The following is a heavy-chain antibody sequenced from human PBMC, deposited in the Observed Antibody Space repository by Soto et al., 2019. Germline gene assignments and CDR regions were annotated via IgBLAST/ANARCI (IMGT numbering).Heavy chain of an antibody. J-gene: IGHJ6*02. D-gene: IGHD3-3*01. CDR1: GYTFTSYG. CDR3: ARDRQYYDFWSGYYGNGMDV. V-gene: IGHV1-18*01. Sequence: ASVKVSCKASGYTFTSYGTSWVRQAPGQGLEWMGWISAYNGNTNYAQKLQGRVTMTTDTSTSTAYMELRSLRSDGTAVYYCARDRQYYDFWSGYYGNGMDVWGQGTTVTVSS. CDR2: ISAYNGNT.